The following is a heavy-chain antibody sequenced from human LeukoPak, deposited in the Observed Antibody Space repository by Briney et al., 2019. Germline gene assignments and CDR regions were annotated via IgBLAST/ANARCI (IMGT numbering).Heavy chain of an antibody. V-gene: IGHV5-51*01. CDR3: ARLAKSGSYRYYFDY. CDR2: IYPGDSDT. J-gene: IGHJ4*02. Sequence: GAPLKTSCKGSGYSFTSYWIGWGRPMPGKGLEWMGIIYPGDSDTRYSPSFQGKVTISADKSISTAYLQWSSLKASDTAMYYCARLAKSGSYRYYFDYWGQGTLVTVSS. D-gene: IGHD1-26*01. CDR1: GYSFTSYW.